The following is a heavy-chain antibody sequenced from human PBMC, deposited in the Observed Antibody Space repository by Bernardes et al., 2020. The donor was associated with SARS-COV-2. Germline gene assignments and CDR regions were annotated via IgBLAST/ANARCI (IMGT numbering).Heavy chain of an antibody. J-gene: IGHJ4*02. V-gene: IGHV3-23*01. Sequence: GGSLRLSCAASGFTFNNYAMSWVRQAPGKGLEWVLTISGSGASTYYSDSVKGRFTVSRDNSKKTLSLQMNSLRAEDTAVYYCAKIGVGYDSSGYLDSWGQGTLVTVSS. D-gene: IGHD3-22*01. CDR1: GFTFNNYA. CDR2: ISGSGAST. CDR3: AKIGVGYDSSGYLDS.